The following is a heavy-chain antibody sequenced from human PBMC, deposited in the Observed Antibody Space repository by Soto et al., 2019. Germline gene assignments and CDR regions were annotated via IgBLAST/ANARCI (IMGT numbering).Heavy chain of an antibody. D-gene: IGHD6-13*01. CDR2: ISYDGSNK. Sequence: GSLRLSCAASGFTFSSYAMHWVRQAPGKGLEWVAVISYDGSNKYYADSVKGRFTISRDNSKNTLYLQMNSLRAEDTAVYYCAREGYSSSWYPNYYYYYGMDVWGQGTTVTVSS. CDR1: GFTFSSYA. CDR3: AREGYSSSWYPNYYYYYGMDV. V-gene: IGHV3-30-3*01. J-gene: IGHJ6*02.